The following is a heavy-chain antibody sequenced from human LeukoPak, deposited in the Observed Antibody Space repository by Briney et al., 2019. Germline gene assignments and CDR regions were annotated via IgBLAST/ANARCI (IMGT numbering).Heavy chain of an antibody. CDR1: GYTFTSYD. CDR3: ARGKKARRTIFGVVIAYNWFDP. J-gene: IGHJ5*02. V-gene: IGHV1-8*01. Sequence: ASVKVSCKASGYTFTSYDINWVRQATGQGLEWMGWMNPNSGNTGYAQKLQGRVTMTRNTSISTAYMELSSLRSEDTAVYYCARGKKARRTIFGVVIAYNWFDPWGQGTLVTVSS. D-gene: IGHD3-3*01. CDR2: MNPNSGNT.